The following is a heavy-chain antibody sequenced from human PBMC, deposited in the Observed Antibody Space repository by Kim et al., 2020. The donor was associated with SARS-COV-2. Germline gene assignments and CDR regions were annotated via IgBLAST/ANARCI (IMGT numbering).Heavy chain of an antibody. CDR1: GYSVSSNTAA. V-gene: IGHV6-1*01. J-gene: IGHJ4*02. D-gene: IGHD2-15*01. CDR2: TYYRRSKWYS. Sequence: SQTLSLPCAISGYSVSSNTAAWNWLRQSPSRGLEWLGRTYYRRSKWYSDYAVAVRGRVIINSDTSKNRFSLQLNSVTPEDTAVYYCARDSSIVVISPSIPFDFWGQGTLVTVSS. CDR3: ARDSSIVVISPSIPFDF.